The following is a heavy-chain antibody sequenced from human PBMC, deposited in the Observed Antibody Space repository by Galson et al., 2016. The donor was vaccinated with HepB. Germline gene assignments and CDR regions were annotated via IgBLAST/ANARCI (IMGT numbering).Heavy chain of an antibody. J-gene: IGHJ4*02. D-gene: IGHD5-18*01. CDR3: ASDPRQWQRGYNYGFEY. Sequence: SLRLSCAASGCTFSTYGMHWVRQAPGKGLEWVAVISYDGDTKSHAYSVKGRFTISRDNSKNTLYLQMHRLRFEDTAVYYCASDPRQWQRGYNYGFEYWGQGTLVSVSS. CDR1: GCTFSTYG. CDR2: ISYDGDTK. V-gene: IGHV3-30*03.